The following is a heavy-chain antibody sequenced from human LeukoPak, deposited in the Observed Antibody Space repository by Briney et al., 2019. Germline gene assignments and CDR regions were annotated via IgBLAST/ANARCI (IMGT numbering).Heavy chain of an antibody. CDR1: GGSFSDYY. V-gene: IGHV4-34*01. CDR2: INHSGIT. J-gene: IGHJ4*02. D-gene: IGHD6-19*01. Sequence: SETLSLTCAVFGGSFSDYYWSWIRQPPGKGLEWIGEINHSGITNYNPSLKSRVTISADTSKDQFSLKLSSVTAADTSVYYCASDTVAGTGWGQGTLVTVSS. CDR3: ASDTVAGTG.